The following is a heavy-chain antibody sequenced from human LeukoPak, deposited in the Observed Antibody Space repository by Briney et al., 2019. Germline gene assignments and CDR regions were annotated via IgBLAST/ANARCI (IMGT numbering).Heavy chain of an antibody. CDR1: GFTFSSYS. CDR2: ISSSSSTI. J-gene: IGHJ4*02. V-gene: IGHV3-48*02. CDR3: ARAPSYSGSYYFDY. D-gene: IGHD1-26*01. Sequence: GRSLRLSCAASGFTFSSYSMNWVRQAPGKGLEWVSYISSSSSTIYYADSVKGRFTISRDNAKNSLYLQMNSLRDEDTAVYYCARAPSYSGSYYFDYWGQGTLVTVSS.